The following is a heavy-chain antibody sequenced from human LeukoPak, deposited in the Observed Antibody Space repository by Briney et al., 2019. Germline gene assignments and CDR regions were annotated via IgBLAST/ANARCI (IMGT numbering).Heavy chain of an antibody. D-gene: IGHD6-19*01. Sequence: GGSLRLSCAASGFTFNSYAMSWVRQAPGKGLEWVSTISGSGYSTFYADSVKGRFTISRDNSKNTLYLQMNSLRAEDTALYYCAKDPKAGSPYYFDYWGQGTLVTVSS. CDR2: ISGSGYST. CDR3: AKDPKAGSPYYFDY. CDR1: GFTFNSYA. J-gene: IGHJ4*02. V-gene: IGHV3-23*01.